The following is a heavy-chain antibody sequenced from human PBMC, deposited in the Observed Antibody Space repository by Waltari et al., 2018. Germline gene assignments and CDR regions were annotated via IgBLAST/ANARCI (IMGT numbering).Heavy chain of an antibody. CDR2: ISSGGGGT. J-gene: IGHJ4*02. CDR1: AFSFSSNT. D-gene: IGHD7-27*01. CDR3: AKDALNWGRPTYFDH. Sequence: EVQLVDSGGGLVQPGWCLGLSCTASAFSFSSNTMSGASRAPGTGLEWVSVISSGGGGTYYADSVKGRFSISRDNSKDTLYLQMNSLRVEDTAVYYCAKDALNWGRPTYFDHWGQGTLVTVSS. V-gene: IGHV3-23*04.